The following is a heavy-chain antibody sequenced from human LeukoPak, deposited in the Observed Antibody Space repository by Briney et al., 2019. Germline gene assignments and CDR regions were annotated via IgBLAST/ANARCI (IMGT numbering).Heavy chain of an antibody. Sequence: PSETLSLTCAVYGGSFSGYYWSWIRQPPGKGLEWIGYIYHSGSTYYNPSLKSRVTISVDRSKNQFSLKLSSVTAADTAVYYCARERKIGYSSSWYPDYWGQGTLVTVSS. J-gene: IGHJ4*02. V-gene: IGHV4-30-2*01. CDR1: GGSFSGYY. CDR2: IYHSGST. CDR3: ARERKIGYSSSWYPDY. D-gene: IGHD6-13*01.